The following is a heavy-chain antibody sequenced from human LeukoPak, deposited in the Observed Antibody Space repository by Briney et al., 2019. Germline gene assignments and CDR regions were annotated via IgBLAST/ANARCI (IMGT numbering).Heavy chain of an antibody. Sequence: PGGSLRLSCAASGFTFSGYAMSWVRQAPGKGLEWVSAISGSGGSTYYADSVKGRFTISRDNSKNTLYLQMNSLRAEDTAVYYCVKSSEPRIWFDPWGQGTLVTVSS. CDR2: ISGSGGST. CDR1: GFTFSGYA. V-gene: IGHV3-23*01. J-gene: IGHJ5*02. CDR3: VKSSEPRIWFDP.